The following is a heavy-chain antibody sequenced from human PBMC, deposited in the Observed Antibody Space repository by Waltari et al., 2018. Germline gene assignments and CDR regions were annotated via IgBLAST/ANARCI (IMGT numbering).Heavy chain of an antibody. V-gene: IGHV3-66*01. CDR3: AREMDGGYLDI. CDR1: VFIVRSYR. Sequence: EVHLVASGGGLVHPGGSLRVSCEVSVFIVRSYRMRWVRQPPGEGLEWVSVIYSGGSTFYSGSVTGRFTISRDNSYNTLFLDMRNLRTEDTATYYCAREMDGGYLDIWGQGTLVTVSS. J-gene: IGHJ4*02. CDR2: IYSGGST. D-gene: IGHD4-17*01.